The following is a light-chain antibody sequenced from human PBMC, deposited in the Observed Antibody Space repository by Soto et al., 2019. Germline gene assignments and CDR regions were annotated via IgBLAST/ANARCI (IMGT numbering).Light chain of an antibody. CDR1: STNIGSNT. V-gene: IGLV1-44*01. J-gene: IGLJ2*01. CDR3: AAWDDSLKGVV. CDR2: SNN. Sequence: QSVLTQPPSASGTPGQRVTISCSGSSTNIGSNTVNWYQQLPGTAPKLLIYSNNQRPSGVPDRFSGSKSGTSASLAISGLQCEDEADYYCAAWDDSLKGVVFGGGTKVTVL.